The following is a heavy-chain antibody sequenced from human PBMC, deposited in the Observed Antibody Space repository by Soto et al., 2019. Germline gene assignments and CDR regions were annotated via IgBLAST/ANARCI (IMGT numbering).Heavy chain of an antibody. CDR1: GGSFSGYY. CDR2: IYYSGSS. V-gene: IGHV4-59*08. CDR3: ARHSSGWEFDY. J-gene: IGHJ4*02. Sequence: SETLSLTCAVYGGSFSGYYWSWIRQPPGKGLEWIGYIYYSGSSNSNPSLKSRVTISVDTSKNQFSLRLSSVTAADTAVYYCARHSSGWEFDYWGQGTLVTVSS. D-gene: IGHD6-19*01.